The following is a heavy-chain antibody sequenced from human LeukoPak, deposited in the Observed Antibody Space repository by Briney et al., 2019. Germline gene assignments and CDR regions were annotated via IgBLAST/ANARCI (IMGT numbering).Heavy chain of an antibody. CDR2: IYYSGST. Sequence: SETLSLTCTVSGGSISSYYWSWIRQPPGKGLEWIGYIYYSGSTNYNPSLKSRVTISVDTSKNQFSLKLSSVTAADTAVYYCARLTNWNGDFDYWGQGTLVTVSS. CDR1: GGSISSYY. V-gene: IGHV4-59*08. CDR3: ARLTNWNGDFDY. J-gene: IGHJ4*02. D-gene: IGHD1-1*01.